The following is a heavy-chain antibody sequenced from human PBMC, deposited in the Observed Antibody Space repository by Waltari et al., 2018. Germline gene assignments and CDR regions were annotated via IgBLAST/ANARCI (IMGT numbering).Heavy chain of an antibody. D-gene: IGHD2-15*01. CDR2: ISTSSSYI. CDR1: GFTFSSYS. V-gene: IGHV3-21*01. Sequence: EVQLVESGGGRVKPGGSLRLSCAASGFTFSSYSLNWVRQAPGKGLEWVSSISTSSSYIYYADSVKGRFTISRDNAKNSLYLQMNSLRAEDTAVYYCARGRFCSGGSCHHYFDYWGQGTLVTVSS. CDR3: ARGRFCSGGSCHHYFDY. J-gene: IGHJ4*02.